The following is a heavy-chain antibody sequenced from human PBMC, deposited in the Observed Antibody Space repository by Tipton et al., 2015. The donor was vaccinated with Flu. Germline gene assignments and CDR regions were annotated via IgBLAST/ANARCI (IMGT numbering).Heavy chain of an antibody. Sequence: TLSLTCTVPGDSISGSYYWGWTRQAPGKGLEWIGNIYHTGSTYHNPSLKSRVTMSVDTSRNHLSLRLRSVTAADTAVYFCARRDFSNYVSDPKSWFDPWGQGILVTVSP. CDR3: ARRDFSNYVSDPKSWFDP. CDR1: GDSISGSYY. CDR2: IYHTGST. D-gene: IGHD4-11*01. V-gene: IGHV4-38-2*02. J-gene: IGHJ5*02.